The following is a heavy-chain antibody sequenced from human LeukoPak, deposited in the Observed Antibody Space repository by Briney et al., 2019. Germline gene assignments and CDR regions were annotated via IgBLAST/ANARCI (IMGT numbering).Heavy chain of an antibody. D-gene: IGHD3-10*01. V-gene: IGHV3-33*01. Sequence: GGSLRLSCAASGFTFSSYGMHWVRQAPGKGLEWVAVIWYDGSNKYYADSVKGRFTISRDNSKNTLYLQMNSLRAEDTAVYYCARSYYGSGGIDRVIDYWGQGTLVTVSS. CDR1: GFTFSSYG. CDR2: IWYDGSNK. CDR3: ARSYYGSGGIDRVIDY. J-gene: IGHJ4*02.